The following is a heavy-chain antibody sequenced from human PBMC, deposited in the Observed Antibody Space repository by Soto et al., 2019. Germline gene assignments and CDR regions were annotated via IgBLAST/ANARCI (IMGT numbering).Heavy chain of an antibody. CDR3: AKDLQSYGDYDYYCYGMDV. J-gene: IGHJ6*02. D-gene: IGHD4-17*01. CDR1: GFTFSTYG. CDR2: ISYDGTNK. Sequence: QVQLVESGGGEVQPGRSLTISCAASGFTFSTYGMHWVRQTPGKGLEWVAVISYDGTNKFYSDSVKGRFTISRDNFNNTLTLQMNSLRAVDTAVYSCAKDLQSYGDYDYYCYGMDVWGLGTRVTVSS. V-gene: IGHV3-30*18.